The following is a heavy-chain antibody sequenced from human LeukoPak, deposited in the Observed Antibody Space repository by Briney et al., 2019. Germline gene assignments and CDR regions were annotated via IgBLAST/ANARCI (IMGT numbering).Heavy chain of an antibody. J-gene: IGHJ3*02. CDR2: ISSSSSYI. Sequence: GGSLRLSCAASGFTFSSYSMNWVRQAPGKGLEWVSSISSSSSYIYYADSVKGRFTISRDNAKNSLYLQMNSLRAEDTAVYYCASGIAVAGTRDAFDIWGQGTMVTVSS. D-gene: IGHD6-19*01. CDR1: GFTFSSYS. CDR3: ASGIAVAGTRDAFDI. V-gene: IGHV3-21*01.